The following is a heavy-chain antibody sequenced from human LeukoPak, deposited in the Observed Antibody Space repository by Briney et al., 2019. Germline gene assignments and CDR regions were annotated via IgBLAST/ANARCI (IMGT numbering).Heavy chain of an antibody. D-gene: IGHD6-19*01. CDR2: IYYSGST. J-gene: IGHJ4*02. Sequence: SETLSLTCTVSGGSISSSSYYWGWIRQPPGKGLEWIGSIYYSGSTYYYPSLKSRVTISVDTSKNQFSLKLSSVTAADTAVYYCARGPRSSGWYYFDYWGQGTLVTVSS. V-gene: IGHV4-39*07. CDR3: ARGPRSSGWYYFDY. CDR1: GGSISSSSYY.